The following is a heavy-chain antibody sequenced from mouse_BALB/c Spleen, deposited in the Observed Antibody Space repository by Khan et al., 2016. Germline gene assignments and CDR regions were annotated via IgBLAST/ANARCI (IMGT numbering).Heavy chain of an antibody. Sequence: EVQLQESGGGLVQPGGSLKLSCAASGFTFSSYGMSWVRQTPDKRLELVATINSNGGSTYYPDSVKGRFTISRVNAKNTLYLQMSSLKSEDTAMYYCARMARTINWGQGTTLTVSS. CDR2: INSNGGST. J-gene: IGHJ2*01. V-gene: IGHV5-6-3*01. CDR1: GFTFSSYG. CDR3: ARMARTIN.